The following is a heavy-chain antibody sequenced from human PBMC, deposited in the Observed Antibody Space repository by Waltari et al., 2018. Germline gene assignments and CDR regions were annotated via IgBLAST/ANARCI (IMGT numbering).Heavy chain of an antibody. Sequence: QVQLVQSGAEVKKPGASVKVSCKTSGYTFTNYDINWVRQATGQGMEWMDWMNPNSGNTGLAQNFQDILIMTANTAITTAYMELTGLTSDDTAVYYCARGATPGKGAHWFDPWGQGTLVIVSS. CDR3: ARGATPGKGAHWFDP. J-gene: IGHJ5*02. V-gene: IGHV1-8*01. CDR1: GYTFTNYD. D-gene: IGHD3-16*01. CDR2: MNPNSGNT.